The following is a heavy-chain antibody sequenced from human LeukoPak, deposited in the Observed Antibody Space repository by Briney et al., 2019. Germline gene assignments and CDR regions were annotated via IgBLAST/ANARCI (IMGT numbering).Heavy chain of an antibody. Sequence: PGRSLRLSCAASGFTFSSYSMSWVRQARGKGLKWVSTISGTGDSTYYPDSVKGRFTISRDNSKNTLYLQMNSLRAEDTAVYYCARISYSSGWFEDYWGQGTLVAVSS. J-gene: IGHJ4*02. CDR2: ISGTGDST. CDR3: ARISYSSGWFEDY. V-gene: IGHV3-23*01. D-gene: IGHD6-19*01. CDR1: GFTFSSYS.